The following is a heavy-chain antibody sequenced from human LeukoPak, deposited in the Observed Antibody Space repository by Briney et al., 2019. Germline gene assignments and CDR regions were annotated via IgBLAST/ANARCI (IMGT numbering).Heavy chain of an antibody. V-gene: IGHV4-4*02. CDR3: ASYVVGSGSYIPQYAFDI. D-gene: IGHD3-10*01. CDR1: GGSISSSNW. CDR2: IYHSGST. Sequence: SETLSLTCAVSGGSISSSNWWSWVRQPPGKGLEWIGEIYHSGSTNYKPSLKSRVTISVDKSKNQFSLKLSSVTAADTAVYYCASYVVGSGSYIPQYAFDIWGQGTMVTVSS. J-gene: IGHJ3*02.